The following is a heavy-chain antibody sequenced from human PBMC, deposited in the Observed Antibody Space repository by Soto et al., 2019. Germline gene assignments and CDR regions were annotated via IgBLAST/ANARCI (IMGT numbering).Heavy chain of an antibody. J-gene: IGHJ6*02. Sequence: GGSLRLSCASSCFTFVTYAMNWVRQAPGKGLEWVSTITDVGDPTYYADSVKGRFTISRDNSKNTLFLQMNSLRAEDTARYYCAKDRDIAYHLEGGFYYSGMDVWGQGTTVTVSS. V-gene: IGHV3-23*01. D-gene: IGHD5-12*01. CDR3: AKDRDIAYHLEGGFYYSGMDV. CDR2: ITDVGDPT. CDR1: CFTFVTYA.